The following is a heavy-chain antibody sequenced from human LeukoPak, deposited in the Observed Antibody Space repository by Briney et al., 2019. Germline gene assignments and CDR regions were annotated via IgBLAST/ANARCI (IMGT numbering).Heavy chain of an antibody. V-gene: IGHV1-18*01. CDR1: GYXFTSYG. CDR3: ARDDQSVDTAMSFQR. Sequence: ASVKLSCKASGYXFTSYGINWVRQAPGQGLEWMGWISGYNGDAIYAQKLQGRVTLTTDTPTTTAYMELRSLKFDDTAVYYCARDDQSVDTAMSFQRWGQGTLVTVSS. CDR2: ISGYNGDA. D-gene: IGHD5-18*01. J-gene: IGHJ1*01.